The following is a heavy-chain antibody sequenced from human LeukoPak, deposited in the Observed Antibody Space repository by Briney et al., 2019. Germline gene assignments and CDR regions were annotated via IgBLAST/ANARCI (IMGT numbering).Heavy chain of an antibody. J-gene: IGHJ3*02. CDR1: GFTFSSYG. CDR2: IRYDGSNK. CDR3: AKDLGIVGDSGAFDI. V-gene: IGHV3-30*02. D-gene: IGHD1-26*01. Sequence: GGSLRLSCAASGFTFSSYGMHWVRQAPGKGLVGVAFIRYDGSNKYYADSVKGRFTISRDNSKNTLYLQMNSLRAEDTAVYYCAKDLGIVGDSGAFDIWGQGTMVTVSS.